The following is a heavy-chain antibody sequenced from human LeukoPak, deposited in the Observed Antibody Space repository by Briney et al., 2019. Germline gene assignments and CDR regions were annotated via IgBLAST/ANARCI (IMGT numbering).Heavy chain of an antibody. V-gene: IGHV4-59*01. Sequence: SETLSLTCTVSDGSISSYYWSWIRQPPRKGLEWIGFIYYSGSTNYNPSLESRVTISLDTSKKQFSLELRSVTAADTAVYYCARVPYGSGNYPRPYYFDYWGQGSLVTVSS. CDR2: IYYSGST. D-gene: IGHD3-10*01. CDR1: DGSISSYY. CDR3: ARVPYGSGNYPRPYYFDY. J-gene: IGHJ4*02.